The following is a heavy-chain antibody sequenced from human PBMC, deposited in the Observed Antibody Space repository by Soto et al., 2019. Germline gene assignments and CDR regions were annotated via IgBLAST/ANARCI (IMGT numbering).Heavy chain of an antibody. Sequence: GGSLRLSCAASGFTFSSYGMHWVRQAPGKGLEWVAVISYDGSNKYYADSVKGRFTISRDNSKNTLYLQMNSLRAEDTAVYYCAKDRSGGGYYDFWSGYYYYYYGMEVWGQGTTVTVSS. CDR1: GFTFSSYG. D-gene: IGHD3-3*01. V-gene: IGHV3-30*18. CDR3: AKDRSGGGYYDFWSGYYYYYYGMEV. J-gene: IGHJ6*02. CDR2: ISYDGSNK.